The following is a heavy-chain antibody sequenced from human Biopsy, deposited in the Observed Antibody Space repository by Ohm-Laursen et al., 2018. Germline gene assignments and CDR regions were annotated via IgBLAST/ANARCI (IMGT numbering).Heavy chain of an antibody. Sequence: GSLRLSCTASEFTFSGYGMNWVRQAPGKGLEWVSAITVSADTTYYADSVKGRFTVSRDNSQNTLYLQMNSLRAEDTAIYYCAKGRVGNSGSLDIWGHGTMVTVSS. CDR2: ITVSADTT. CDR3: AKGRVGNSGSLDI. D-gene: IGHD1-1*01. CDR1: EFTFSGYG. V-gene: IGHV3-23*01. J-gene: IGHJ3*02.